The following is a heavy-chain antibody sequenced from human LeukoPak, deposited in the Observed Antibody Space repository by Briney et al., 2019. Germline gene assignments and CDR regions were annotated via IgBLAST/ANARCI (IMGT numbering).Heavy chain of an antibody. CDR2: ISSSSSYI. CDR3: ARELEGYDFWSGSDAFDI. Sequence: KTGGSLRLSCAASGFTFSIYSMNWVRPAPGEGMEWVSSISSSSSYIYYADSVKGRFTISRDNAKNSLYLQMNSLRAEDTAVYYCARELEGYDFWSGSDAFDIWGQGTMVTVSS. CDR1: GFTFSIYS. D-gene: IGHD3-3*01. J-gene: IGHJ3*02. V-gene: IGHV3-21*01.